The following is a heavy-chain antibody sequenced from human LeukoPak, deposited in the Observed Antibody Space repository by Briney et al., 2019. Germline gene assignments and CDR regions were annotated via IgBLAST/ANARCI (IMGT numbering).Heavy chain of an antibody. V-gene: IGHV1-8*02. Sequence: ASVKVSCKASGGTFSNYALNWVRQATGQGPEWMGWMNPKSGNTGYAQKFQGRVTMTRNTSITTAYMELSRLRSDDTAVYYCATSAYFGASPPTVGMDVWGQGTAVTVSS. J-gene: IGHJ6*02. CDR3: ATSAYFGASPPTVGMDV. D-gene: IGHD3-10*01. CDR1: GGTFSNYA. CDR2: MNPKSGNT.